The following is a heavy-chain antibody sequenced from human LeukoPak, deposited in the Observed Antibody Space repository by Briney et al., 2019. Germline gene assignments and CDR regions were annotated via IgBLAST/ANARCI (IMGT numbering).Heavy chain of an antibody. CDR3: ATIAAAGTGYFDY. CDR1: GGSISSYY. D-gene: IGHD6-13*01. V-gene: IGHV4-59*08. J-gene: IGHJ4*02. CDR2: IYYSGST. Sequence: SETLSLTCTVSGGSISSYYWSWIRQPPGKGLEWIGYIYYSGSTNYNPSLKSRVTIPVATSKNQFSLKLSSVTAAYTAVYYCATIAAAGTGYFDYWGQGILVTVSS.